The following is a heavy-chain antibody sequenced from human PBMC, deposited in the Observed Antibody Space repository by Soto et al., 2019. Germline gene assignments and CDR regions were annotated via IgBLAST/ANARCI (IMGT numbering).Heavy chain of an antibody. D-gene: IGHD3-16*01. CDR2: IKQDGSEK. CDR3: ARNRYDSPLLQRFDP. J-gene: IGHJ5*02. V-gene: IGHV3-7*05. CDR1: GFTFSSYW. Sequence: GGSLRLSCAASGFTFSSYWMSWVRQAPGKGLEWVANIKQDGSEKYYVDSVKGRFTISRDNAKNSMYLQMNSLRAEDTAVYYCARNRYDSPLLQRFDPWGQGTLVTVSS.